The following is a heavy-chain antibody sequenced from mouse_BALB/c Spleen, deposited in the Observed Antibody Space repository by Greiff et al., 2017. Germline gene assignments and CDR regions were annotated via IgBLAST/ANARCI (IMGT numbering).Heavy chain of an antibody. CDR2: IYPYNGGT. V-gene: IGHV1S29*02. Sequence: EVHLVESGPELVKPGASVKISCKASGYTFTDYNMHWVKQSHGKSLEWIGYIYPYNGGTGYNQKFKSKATLTVDNSSSTAYMELRSLTSEDSAVYYCALYYGYSYAMDYWGQGTSVTVSS. J-gene: IGHJ4*01. D-gene: IGHD2-2*01. CDR1: GYTFTDYN. CDR3: ALYYGYSYAMDY.